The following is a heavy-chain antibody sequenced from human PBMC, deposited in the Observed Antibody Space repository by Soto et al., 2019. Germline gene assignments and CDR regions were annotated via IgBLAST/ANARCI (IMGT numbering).Heavy chain of an antibody. V-gene: IGHV1-46*01. CDR3: ARDRYYDFWSGGASAFDI. D-gene: IGHD3-3*01. Sequence: ASVKVSCKASGYTFPSYYMHWVRQAPGQGLEWMGIINPSGGSTSYAQKFQGRVTMTRDTSTSTVYMELSSLRSEDTAVYYCARDRYYDFWSGGASAFDIWGQGTMVTVSS. CDR2: INPSGGST. CDR1: GYTFPSYY. J-gene: IGHJ3*02.